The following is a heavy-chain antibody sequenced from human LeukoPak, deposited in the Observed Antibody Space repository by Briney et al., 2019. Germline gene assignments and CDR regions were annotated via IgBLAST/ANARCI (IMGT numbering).Heavy chain of an antibody. CDR2: INTDGSST. CDR1: GFTFTRYW. V-gene: IGHV3-74*01. Sequence: PGGSLRLSCAASGFTFTRYWMHWVRQAPGKGLVWVSRINTDGSSTAYADSVKGRFTISRDNAKNTVYLQMNSLRAEDTAVYYCARDGGLGIAWGQGTLVTVSS. D-gene: IGHD7-27*01. J-gene: IGHJ4*02. CDR3: ARDGGLGIA.